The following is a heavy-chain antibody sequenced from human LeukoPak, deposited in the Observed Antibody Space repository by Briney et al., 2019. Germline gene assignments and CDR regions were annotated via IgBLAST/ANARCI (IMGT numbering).Heavy chain of an antibody. J-gene: IGHJ4*02. D-gene: IGHD1-1*01. CDR3: LRDVHNWNDDY. CDR2: ISAYNGNT. Sequence: ASVKVSCKASGYTFTSYGISWVRQAPGQGLEWMGWISAYNGNTNYAQKLQGRVTMTTDTSTSTAYMELSRLTYDDTAVYFCLRDVHNWNDDYWGQGTLVTVSS. CDR1: GYTFTSYG. V-gene: IGHV1-18*01.